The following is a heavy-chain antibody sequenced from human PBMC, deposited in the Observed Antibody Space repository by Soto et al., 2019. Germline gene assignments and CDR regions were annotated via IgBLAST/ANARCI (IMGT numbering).Heavy chain of an antibody. D-gene: IGHD3-16*02. CDR2: ISGSGGST. Sequence: GSLRLSCAASGFTFSSYAMSWVRQAPGKGLEWVSAISGSGGSTYYADSVKGRFTISRDNSKNTLYLQMNSLRAEDTAVYYCAKDFHVWGSYRFTFDYWGQGTLVTVSS. CDR1: GFTFSSYA. J-gene: IGHJ4*02. CDR3: AKDFHVWGSYRFTFDY. V-gene: IGHV3-23*01.